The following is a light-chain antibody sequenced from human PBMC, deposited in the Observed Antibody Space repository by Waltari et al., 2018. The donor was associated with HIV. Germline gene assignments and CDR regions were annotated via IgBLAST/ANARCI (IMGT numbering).Light chain of an antibody. CDR1: RRDVGGYNY. J-gene: IGLJ1*01. Sequence: QSALTQPASVSGSPGQSIPLSCPGTRRDVGGYNYAPWYQQHPGKAPKLMIYDVSNRPSGVSNRFAGSKSGNTASLTISGLQAEDEADYYCSSYTSSSTRVFGTGTKVTVL. CDR2: DVS. CDR3: SSYTSSSTRV. V-gene: IGLV2-14*01.